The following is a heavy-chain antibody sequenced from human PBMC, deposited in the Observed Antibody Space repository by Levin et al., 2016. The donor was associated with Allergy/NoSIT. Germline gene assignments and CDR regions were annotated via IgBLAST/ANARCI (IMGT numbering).Heavy chain of an antibody. D-gene: IGHD3-10*01. Sequence: WIRQPPGKGLEWIGYIYYSGSTNYNPSLKSRVTISVDTSKNQFSLKLSSVTAADTAVYYCARHPSGSYYDSSAFDIWGQGTMVTVSS. V-gene: IGHV4-59*08. CDR3: ARHPSGSYYDSSAFDI. CDR2: IYYSGST. J-gene: IGHJ3*02.